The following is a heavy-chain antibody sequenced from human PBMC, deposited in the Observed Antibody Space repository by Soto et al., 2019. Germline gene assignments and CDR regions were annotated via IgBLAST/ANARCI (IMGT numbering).Heavy chain of an antibody. J-gene: IGHJ5*02. CDR1: GGSFTTYY. CDR3: VRHWSSSGNNWFDP. Sequence: SETLSLTCTVSGGSFTTYYWNWIRQPAGKRLEWIGRLYTSGTTYYHPSLKSRVTMSVDTPKNQVSLKLSSMTAADTAVYYCVRHWSSSGNNWFDPWGQGTPVTVSS. D-gene: IGHD1-1*01. V-gene: IGHV4-4*07. CDR2: LYTSGTT.